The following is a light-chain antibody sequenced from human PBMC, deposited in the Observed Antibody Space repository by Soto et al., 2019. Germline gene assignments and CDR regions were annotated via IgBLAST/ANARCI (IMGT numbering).Light chain of an antibody. CDR1: QSISSY. CDR3: QQRSHWPPLFT. V-gene: IGKV3-11*01. CDR2: DAS. J-gene: IGKJ3*01. Sequence: EIVLTQSPATLSLSPGERATLSCRASQSISSYLAWYQQKPGQAPRLLIFDASNRAAGIPDRFTGSGSGTDFTLTISSLEPEDFAVYYCQQRSHWPPLFTFGPGTKVDI.